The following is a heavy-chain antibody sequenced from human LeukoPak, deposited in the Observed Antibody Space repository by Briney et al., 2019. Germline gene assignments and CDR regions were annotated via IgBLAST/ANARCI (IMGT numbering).Heavy chain of an antibody. Sequence: GGSLRLSCAASGFTFSSYAMHWVRQAPGKGLEWVALISYDESNTFYADSVKGRFTISRDNAKNTLFLQINSLRAEDTAVYYCVRQMIRFWFDPWGQGTLVTVSS. D-gene: IGHD3-16*01. CDR1: GFTFSSYA. CDR3: VRQMIRFWFDP. V-gene: IGHV3-30*04. J-gene: IGHJ5*02. CDR2: ISYDESNT.